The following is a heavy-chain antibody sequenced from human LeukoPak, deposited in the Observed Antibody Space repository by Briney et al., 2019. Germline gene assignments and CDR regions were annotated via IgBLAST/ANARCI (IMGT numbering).Heavy chain of an antibody. CDR1: GGSFSGYY. CDR3: AGGWLLRFPPSRGMDV. CDR2: INHSGST. Sequence: SETLSLTCAVYGGSFSGYYWSWIRQPPGKGLEWIGEINHSGSTNYNPSLKSRVTISVDTSKNQFSLKLSSVTAADTAVYYCAGGWLLRFPPSRGMDVWGQGTTVTVSS. D-gene: IGHD3-22*01. V-gene: IGHV4-34*01. J-gene: IGHJ6*02.